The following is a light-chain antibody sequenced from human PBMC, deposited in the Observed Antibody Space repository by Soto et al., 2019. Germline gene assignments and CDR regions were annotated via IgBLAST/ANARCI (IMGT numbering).Light chain of an antibody. CDR2: YVD. Sequence: QSALTQPASVSGSPGQSITISCTGTSRDVGAYGYVSWYLQYPDKAPQLLIYYVDHRPSGVSSRFSGSKSGNTASLTISGLQAEDEGDYYCCSYVDGSIYFFGIGTKVTVL. CDR3: CSYVDGSIYF. V-gene: IGLV2-14*03. J-gene: IGLJ1*01. CDR1: SRDVGAYGY.